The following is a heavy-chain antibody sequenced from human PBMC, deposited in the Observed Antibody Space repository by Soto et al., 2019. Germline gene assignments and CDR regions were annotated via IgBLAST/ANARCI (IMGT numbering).Heavy chain of an antibody. V-gene: IGHV3-23*01. Sequence: GGSLRLSCAASGFTFSNYAMSWVRQAPGQGLEWVSGISGSGERTRYADSVKGRFTISRDNSKNTLYLQMNSLRAEDTAVYYCAREITPYSSSWFQVRSYYYYGMDVWGQGTTVTVSS. CDR1: GFTFSNYA. D-gene: IGHD6-13*01. J-gene: IGHJ6*02. CDR2: ISGSGERT. CDR3: AREITPYSSSWFQVRSYYYYGMDV.